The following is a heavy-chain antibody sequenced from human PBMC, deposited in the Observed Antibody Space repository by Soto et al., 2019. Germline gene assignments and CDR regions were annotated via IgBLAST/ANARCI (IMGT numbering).Heavy chain of an antibody. CDR2: IYTSGST. CDR1: GGSIISYY. V-gene: IGHV4-4*07. Sequence: SETLSLTCTVSGGSIISYYWSWIRQPAGKGLEWIGRIYTSGSTNYNPSLKSRVTMSVDTSKNQFSLKLSSVTAADTAVYYCARGRYCSSTSCYPYGMDVWGQGTTVTVSS. D-gene: IGHD2-2*01. J-gene: IGHJ6*02. CDR3: ARGRYCSSTSCYPYGMDV.